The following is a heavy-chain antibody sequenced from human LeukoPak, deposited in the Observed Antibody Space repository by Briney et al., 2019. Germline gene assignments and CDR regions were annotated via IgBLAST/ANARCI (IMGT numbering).Heavy chain of an antibody. V-gene: IGHV7-4-1*02. CDR3: ASRVYGIAVAPIKPRGGMDV. CDR1: GYTFTSYA. CDR2: INTNTGNP. D-gene: IGHD6-19*01. Sequence: ASVKVSCKASGYTFTSYAMNWVRQAPGQGLEWMGWINTNTGNPTYAQGFTGRFVFSLDTSVSTAYLQISSLKAEDTAVYYCASRVYGIAVAPIKPRGGMDVWGQGTTVTVSS. J-gene: IGHJ6*02.